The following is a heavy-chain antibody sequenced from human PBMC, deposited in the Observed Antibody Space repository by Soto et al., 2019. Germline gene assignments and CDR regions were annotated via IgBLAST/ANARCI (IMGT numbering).Heavy chain of an antibody. D-gene: IGHD5-18*01. CDR3: AREGVGDTARGNYYSYGMDV. J-gene: IGHJ6*02. Sequence: QVQLVQSGAEVKKPGSSVKVSCKASGGTFSSYAISWVRQAPGQGLEWMGGIIPIFGTANYAQKFQGRVTITADKSTSTAYMELSSLRSDDTAVYYCAREGVGDTARGNYYSYGMDVWGQGTTVTVSS. CDR2: IIPIFGTA. V-gene: IGHV1-69*06. CDR1: GGTFSSYA.